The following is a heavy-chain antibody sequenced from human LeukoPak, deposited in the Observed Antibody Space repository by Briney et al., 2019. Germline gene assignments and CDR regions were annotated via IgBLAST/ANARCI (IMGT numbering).Heavy chain of an antibody. CDR1: GGSISSSSYY. CDR2: IYYSGST. V-gene: IGHV4-39*07. J-gene: IGHJ6*03. Sequence: SETLSLTCTVSGGSISSSSYYWGWIRQPPGKGLEWIGSIYYSGSTYYNPSLKSRVTISVDTSKNQFSLKLSSVTAADTAVYYCARGWVGIAARAYYYYMDVWGKGTTVTVSS. CDR3: ARGWVGIAARAYYYYMDV. D-gene: IGHD6-6*01.